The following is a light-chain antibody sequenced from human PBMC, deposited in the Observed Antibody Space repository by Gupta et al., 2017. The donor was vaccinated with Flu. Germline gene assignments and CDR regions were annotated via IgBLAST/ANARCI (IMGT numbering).Light chain of an antibody. Sequence: QSVLTQPPSASGTPGQRVIISCSGTYSNIGHNFVYWYQKLPGTAPKLLIDESNQRPSGVPDWCAAYKSDTSAFLVIRGLRSEDDAYYYCAAWDDNLRFLFGGGTKMTVL. J-gene: IGLJ2*01. CDR2: ESN. CDR1: YSNIGHNF. V-gene: IGLV1-47*01. CDR3: AAWDDNLRFL.